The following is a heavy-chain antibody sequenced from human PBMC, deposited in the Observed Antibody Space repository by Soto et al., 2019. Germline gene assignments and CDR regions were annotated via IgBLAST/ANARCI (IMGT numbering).Heavy chain of an antibody. CDR3: ARVSSSWSNYFDY. V-gene: IGHV4-59*01. J-gene: IGHJ4*02. D-gene: IGHD6-13*01. CDR2: IYYSGST. CDR1: GGSMSSYY. Sequence: PSETLSLTCTVSGGSMSSYYWSWIRQPPGKGLEWIGYIYYSGSTSYNPSLKSRVTISVDTSKNQFSLKLNSLTAADTAVYYCARVSSSWSNYFDYWGPGTPVTVSS.